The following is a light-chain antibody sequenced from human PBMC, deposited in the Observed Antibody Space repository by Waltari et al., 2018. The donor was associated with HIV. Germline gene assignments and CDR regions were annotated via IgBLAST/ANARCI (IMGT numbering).Light chain of an antibody. Sequence: QSALTQPASVSGSPGQSITISCTGTSSDVGNYDLVSWYQQHPGKAPRLMIFEDTQRPSGVSNRFSASKSGNTASLTIAGLQAEDEADYYCCSYAGSEVLFGGGTRLTVL. CDR3: CSYAGSEVL. V-gene: IGLV2-23*01. CDR1: SSDVGNYDL. CDR2: EDT. J-gene: IGLJ2*01.